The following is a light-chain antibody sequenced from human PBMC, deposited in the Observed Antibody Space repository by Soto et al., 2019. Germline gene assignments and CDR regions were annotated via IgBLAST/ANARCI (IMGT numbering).Light chain of an antibody. V-gene: IGLV2-8*01. J-gene: IGLJ1*01. CDR3: SSYAGTHIV. CDR2: DVS. CDR1: SSDVGGYNY. Sequence: QSVLTQPLSPSGSPGQSVAISCAGTSSDVGGYNYVSWYQQHPGKAPKLMIYDVSKRPSGVPDRFSGSKSGNTASLTVSGLQAEDEAEYYCSSYAGTHIVFGTGTTVTVL.